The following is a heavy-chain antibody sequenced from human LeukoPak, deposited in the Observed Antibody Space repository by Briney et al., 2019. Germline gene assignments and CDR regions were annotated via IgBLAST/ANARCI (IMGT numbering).Heavy chain of an antibody. J-gene: IGHJ5*01. Sequence: GGSLRLSCAASGFTFNSYAMSWVRQAPGKRLEGVSALTGSGGSTFYADSVKGRFTISRDNSKNMVFLHMISLRAEDTAVYYCAKEGVEYFDSSGYSPTDSWGQGTLVTVSS. CDR3: AKEGVEYFDSSGYSPTDS. CDR1: GFTFNSYA. D-gene: IGHD3-22*01. V-gene: IGHV3-23*01. CDR2: LTGSGGST.